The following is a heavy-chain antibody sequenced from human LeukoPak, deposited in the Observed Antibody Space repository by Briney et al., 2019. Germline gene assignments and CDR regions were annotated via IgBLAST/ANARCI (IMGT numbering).Heavy chain of an antibody. V-gene: IGHV1-18*01. J-gene: IGHJ3*02. D-gene: IGHD1-26*01. CDR3: ARGIVGATQFDAFDI. Sequence: ASVKVSCKASGYTFTSYGISWVRQAPGQGLEWMGWISAYNGNTNYAQKLQGRVTMTTDTSTSTVYMELSSLRSEDTAVYYCARGIVGATQFDAFDIWGQGTMVTVSS. CDR1: GYTFTSYG. CDR2: ISAYNGNT.